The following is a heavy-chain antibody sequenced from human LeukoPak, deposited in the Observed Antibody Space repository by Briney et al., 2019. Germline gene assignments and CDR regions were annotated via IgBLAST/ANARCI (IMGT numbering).Heavy chain of an antibody. CDR3: ARRPYRFYYDSSGYYYFDY. J-gene: IGHJ4*02. CDR2: INHSGRT. Sequence: SETLSLTCAVYGGSFSGYYWSCIRQPPGKGLEWIGEINHSGRTNYNPSLKSRVTISVDTSKKQFSLNLTSVTAADTAVYYCARRPYRFYYDSSGYYYFDYWGQGTLVTVSS. D-gene: IGHD3-22*01. V-gene: IGHV4-34*01. CDR1: GGSFSGYY.